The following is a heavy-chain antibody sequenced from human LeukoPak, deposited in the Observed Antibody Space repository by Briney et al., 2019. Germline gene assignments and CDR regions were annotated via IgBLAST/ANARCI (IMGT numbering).Heavy chain of an antibody. V-gene: IGHV3-11*01. D-gene: IGHD1-7*01. J-gene: IGHJ5*02. CDR3: ARDRSFRNYGWFDP. CDR2: ISSSGSTI. Sequence: GGSLRLSCAASGFTFSDYYMSWIRQAPGKGLEWVSYISSSGSTIYYADSVKGRFTTSRDNSKNTLYLELNSLRAEDTAVYYCARDRSFRNYGWFDPWGQGTRVTVSS. CDR1: GFTFSDYY.